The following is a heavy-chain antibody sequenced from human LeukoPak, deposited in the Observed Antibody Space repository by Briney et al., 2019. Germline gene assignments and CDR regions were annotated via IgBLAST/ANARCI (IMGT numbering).Heavy chain of an antibody. CDR1: VFTFRNYA. CDR2: VRVIGGST. Sequence: GGSLRLSCAASVFTFRNYAMSWVRPAPREGLWWGSRVRVIGGSTYYADSVPGRFTISRANSKTTMYLQMNSLRAEATAVYYCAKESNYDFWSGYYNYWGQGTMVTVSS. J-gene: IGHJ4*02. V-gene: IGHV3-23*01. D-gene: IGHD3-3*01. CDR3: AKESNYDFWSGYYNY.